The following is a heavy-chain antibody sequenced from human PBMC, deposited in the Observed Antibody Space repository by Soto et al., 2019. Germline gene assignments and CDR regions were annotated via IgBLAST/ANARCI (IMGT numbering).Heavy chain of an antibody. J-gene: IGHJ5*02. CDR1: GDSVSINTAS. V-gene: IGHV6-1*01. Sequence: SQTLSLTCAISGDSVSINTASWNWIRQSPSRGLEWLGRTYFRSKWYNDYPVSVKSRIIINPDTSNNQFSLQLNSVTPEDTAVYFCAKGDNLGPKTGYAFDPWGQGIMVTVSS. CDR2: TYFRSKWYN. D-gene: IGHD5-12*01. CDR3: AKGDNLGPKTGYAFDP.